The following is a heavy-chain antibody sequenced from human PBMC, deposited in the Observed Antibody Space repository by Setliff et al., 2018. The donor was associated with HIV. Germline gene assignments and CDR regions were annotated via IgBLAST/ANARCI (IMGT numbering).Heavy chain of an antibody. CDR2: IYSSGNT. Sequence: SETLSLTCTVSGVSINSGNYYWGGIRQPAGKRPEWIGHIYSSGNTNYNPSLKSRVTISADTSKNQFSLRLKSVTAAETAVYYCARGGDGYNPGGGTFDHWGQGTLVTVSS. D-gene: IGHD1-1*01. CDR1: GVSINSGNYY. V-gene: IGHV4-61*09. J-gene: IGHJ4*02. CDR3: ARGGDGYNPGGGTFDH.